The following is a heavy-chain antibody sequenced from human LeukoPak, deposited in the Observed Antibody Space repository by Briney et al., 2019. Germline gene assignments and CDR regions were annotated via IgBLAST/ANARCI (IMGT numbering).Heavy chain of an antibody. CDR1: GGSISTYY. Sequence: SETLSLTCSISGGSISTYYWTWIRQPLGKGLEWIGYISYSGSTNYNPSLKSRVTASIDTSKNQFSLKLSSVTAADAAVYYCARERDYGDRLFDSWGQGTLVTVSS. J-gene: IGHJ4*02. CDR2: ISYSGST. V-gene: IGHV4-59*01. D-gene: IGHD4-17*01. CDR3: ARERDYGDRLFDS.